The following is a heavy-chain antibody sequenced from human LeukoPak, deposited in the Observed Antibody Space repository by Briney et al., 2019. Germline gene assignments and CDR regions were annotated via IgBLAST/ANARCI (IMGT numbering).Heavy chain of an antibody. J-gene: IGHJ5*02. V-gene: IGHV4-4*07. CDR1: GGSIRSYY. CDR3: ARGWSSSHNWFDP. CDR2: IYSSGST. D-gene: IGHD6-13*01. Sequence: PSETLSLTCTVSGGSIRSYYWSWIRRPAGKGLEWIGRIYSSGSTNYNPSLKSRVTMSVDTSRNQFSLILSFVTAADTAVYYCARGWSSSHNWFDPWGQGTLVTVSS.